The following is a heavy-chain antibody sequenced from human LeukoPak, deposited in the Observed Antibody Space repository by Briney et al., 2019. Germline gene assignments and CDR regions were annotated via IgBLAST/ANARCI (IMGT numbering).Heavy chain of an antibody. Sequence: GAAVKDSCTALGYTFTDHYFHWLRQAPGQGLEWMGWISPYSGGSKFAQKFQGRVTMTRDTSISTAYMELSRLKHDDTSIYYCATEGPGGAFPHWGQGALASVSS. CDR3: ATEGPGGAFPH. CDR1: GYTFTDHY. V-gene: IGHV1-2*02. CDR2: ISPYSGGS. D-gene: IGHD3-16*01. J-gene: IGHJ4*02.